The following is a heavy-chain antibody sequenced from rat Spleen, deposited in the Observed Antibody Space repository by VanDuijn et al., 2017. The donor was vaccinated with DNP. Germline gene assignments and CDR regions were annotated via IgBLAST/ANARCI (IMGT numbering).Heavy chain of an antibody. V-gene: IGHV5-25*01. CDR3: ARHDYGSYYAMDA. D-gene: IGHD1-3*01. CDR2: ISTSGGST. CDR1: GFTFSNYD. J-gene: IGHJ4*01. Sequence: EVQLVESGGGLVQPGRSLKLSCAASGFTFSNYDMAWVRQAPTKGLEWVASISTSGGSTYYRDSVKGRFTVSRDNAKSTLYLQMDSRRSEDTATYYCARHDYGSYYAMDAWGQGTSVTVSS.